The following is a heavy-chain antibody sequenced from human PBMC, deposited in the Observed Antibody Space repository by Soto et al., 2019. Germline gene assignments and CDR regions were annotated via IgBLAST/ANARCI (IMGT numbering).Heavy chain of an antibody. D-gene: IGHD4-17*01. CDR2: IYYSGST. Sequence: PXETLSLTCTVSGCSISSGDYYWSWIRQPPGKGLEWIGYIYYSGSTYYNPSLKSRVTISVDTSKNQFSLKLSSVTAADTAVYYCARETTVVTLGYYYGMDAWGHGTTVTVSS. V-gene: IGHV4-30-4*01. CDR1: GCSISSGDYY. J-gene: IGHJ6*02. CDR3: ARETTVVTLGYYYGMDA.